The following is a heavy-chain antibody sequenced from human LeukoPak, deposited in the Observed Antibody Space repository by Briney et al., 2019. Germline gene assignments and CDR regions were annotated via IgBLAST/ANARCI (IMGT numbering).Heavy chain of an antibody. CDR3: ARESIAVAGTRYYGMDV. V-gene: IGHV1-2*02. CDR1: GYTFTGYY. CDR2: INPNSGGT. D-gene: IGHD6-19*01. J-gene: IGHJ6*02. Sequence: DSVKVSCKASGYTFTGYYMHWVRQAPGQGLEWMGWINPNSGGTNYAQKFQGRVTMTRDTSISTAYMELSRLRSDDTAVYYCARESIAVAGTRYYGMDVWGQGTTVTVSS.